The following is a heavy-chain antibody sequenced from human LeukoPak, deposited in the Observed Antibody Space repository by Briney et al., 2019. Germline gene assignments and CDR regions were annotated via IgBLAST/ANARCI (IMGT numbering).Heavy chain of an antibody. D-gene: IGHD5-18*01. CDR2: IKKDGSEK. CDR1: EFTFSYYN. V-gene: IGHV3-7*01. CDR3: ARHLSGVTGYTYGRGIDY. J-gene: IGHJ4*02. Sequence: GGSLRLSCAASEFTFSYYNLNWVRQAPGKGLEWVANIKKDGSEKYYVDSVKGRFTISRDNAKTSLYLQMISLRAEDTAVYYCARHLSGVTGYTYGRGIDYWGQGTLVTVSS.